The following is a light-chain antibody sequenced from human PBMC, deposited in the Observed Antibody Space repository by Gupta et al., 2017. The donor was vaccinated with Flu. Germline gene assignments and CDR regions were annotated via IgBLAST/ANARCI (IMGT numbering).Light chain of an antibody. J-gene: IGLJ2*01. CDR2: EVS. CDR3: SSYTSSSTLE. CDR1: SSDVGCYNY. V-gene: IGLV2-14*01. Sequence: QSALTQPASVSGSPGQSITISCTGTSSDVGCYNYVSWYQQHPGKAPKLMIYEVSNRPSGVSNRFSGSKSGNTASLTISGLQAEDEADYYCSSYTSSSTLEIGGGTKLTVL.